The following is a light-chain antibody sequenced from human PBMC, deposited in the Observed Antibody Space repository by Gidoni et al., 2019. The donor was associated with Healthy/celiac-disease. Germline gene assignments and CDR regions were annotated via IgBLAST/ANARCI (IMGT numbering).Light chain of an antibody. CDR2: DAS. V-gene: IGKV1-5*01. CDR1: QSISSW. J-gene: IGKJ2*01. CDR3: QQYNSYPLYT. Sequence: DIQMTPSPSTLSASVGDRVTIPCRASQSISSWLAWYQQKPGKAPKLLIYDASSLESGVPSRFSGSGSGTEFTLTISSLQPDDFATYYCQQYNSYPLYTFGQGTKLEIK.